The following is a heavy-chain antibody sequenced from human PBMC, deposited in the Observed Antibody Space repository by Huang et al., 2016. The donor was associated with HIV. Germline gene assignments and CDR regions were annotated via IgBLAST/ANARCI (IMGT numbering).Heavy chain of an antibody. CDR3: VRDPRIQSWLNYFDY. Sequence: EVQLVESGGGLVQPGGSLRLSCAASGFTFSSYWMHWVRQAPGKGLVWVSRINSDGSSSGYADSVKGRFTISRDNAKNTLYLQMNSLRAEDTAGYYCVRDPRIQSWLNYFDYWGQGTLVSVSS. J-gene: IGHJ4*02. CDR2: INSDGSSS. D-gene: IGHD3-22*01. CDR1: GFTFSSYW. V-gene: IGHV3-74*01.